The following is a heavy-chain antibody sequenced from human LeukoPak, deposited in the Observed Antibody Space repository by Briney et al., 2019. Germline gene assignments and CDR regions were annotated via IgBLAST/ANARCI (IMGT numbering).Heavy chain of an antibody. J-gene: IGHJ4*02. CDR2: INYRGTT. CDR1: GDSISSSSYY. D-gene: IGHD2/OR15-2a*01. CDR3: ARNPPAKYYFDY. Sequence: SETLSLTCTVSGDSISSSSYYWGWIRQPPGKGLEWIGGINYRGTTYYSPSLKSRVTIFVDTSKNQFSLTLSSVTAADTAVYYCARNPPAKYYFDYWGQGTLVTVSS. V-gene: IGHV4-39*01.